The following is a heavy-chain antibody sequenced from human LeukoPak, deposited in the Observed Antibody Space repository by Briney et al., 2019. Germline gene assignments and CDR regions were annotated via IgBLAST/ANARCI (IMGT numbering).Heavy chain of an antibody. CDR2: IYYSGNT. Sequence: PSETLSLTCTVSGGSISSGDYYWSWIRQPPGKGLEWIGYIYYSGNTYYNPSLKSRVTISVDTSKNQFSLKLISVTAADTAVYYCARVTGGIAAGYWGQGPWSPSPQ. CDR3: ARVTGGIAAGY. V-gene: IGHV4-30-4*08. J-gene: IGHJ4*02. D-gene: IGHD6-13*01. CDR1: GGSISSGDYY.